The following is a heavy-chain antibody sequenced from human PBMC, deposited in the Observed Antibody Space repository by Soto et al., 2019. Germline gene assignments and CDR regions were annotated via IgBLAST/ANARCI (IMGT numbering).Heavy chain of an antibody. J-gene: IGHJ6*02. V-gene: IGHV4-31*03. CDR1: GGSISSGGYY. CDR3: VRDRPQHILTGQSSHEYGMDV. D-gene: IGHD3-9*01. Sequence: SETLSLTCTVSGGSISSGGYYWSWIRQHPGKGLEWIGYIYYSGSTYYNPSLKSRVTISVDTSKNQFSLKLSSVTAADTAVYYCVRDRPQHILTGQSSHEYGMDVWGQGTTVTVSS. CDR2: IYYSGST.